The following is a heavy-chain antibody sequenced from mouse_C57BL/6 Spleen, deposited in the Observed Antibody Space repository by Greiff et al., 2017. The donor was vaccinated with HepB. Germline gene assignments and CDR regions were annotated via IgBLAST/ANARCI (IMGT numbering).Heavy chain of an antibody. CDR3: ARRKEYDGYLWYFDV. V-gene: IGHV1-50*01. D-gene: IGHD2-3*01. CDR1: GYTFTSYW. J-gene: IGHJ1*03. Sequence: QVQLQQPGAELVKPGASVKLSCKASGYTFTSYWMQWVKQRPGQGLEWIGEIDPSDSYTNYNQKFKGKATLTVDTSSSTAYMQLSSLTSEDSAVYYCARRKEYDGYLWYFDVWGTGTTVTVSS. CDR2: IDPSDSYT.